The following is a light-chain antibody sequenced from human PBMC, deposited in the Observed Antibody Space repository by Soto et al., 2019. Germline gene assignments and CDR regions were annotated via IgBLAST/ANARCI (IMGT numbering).Light chain of an antibody. CDR3: ASWDDTLNGRYV. Sequence: QSVLTQPPSASGTPGQRLTISCSGSSFNIGSNTVNWYQQLPGTAPKLLIYSNYQRPSGVPDRFSGSKSGTSASLAISGLQSEDEADYYCASWDDTLNGRYVFGTGTKLTVL. CDR2: SNY. J-gene: IGLJ1*01. CDR1: SFNIGSNT. V-gene: IGLV1-44*01.